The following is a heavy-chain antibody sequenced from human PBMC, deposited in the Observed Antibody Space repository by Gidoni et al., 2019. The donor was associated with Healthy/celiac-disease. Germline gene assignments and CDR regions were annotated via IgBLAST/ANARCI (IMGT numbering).Heavy chain of an antibody. J-gene: IGHJ4*02. CDR1: GGSISSSSYY. Sequence: QLQLQESGPGLVKPSETLSLTCTVSGGSISSSSYYWGWIRQPPGKGLEWIGSIYYSGSTYYNPYLKSRVTISVDTSKNQFSLKLSSVTAADTAVYYCATFANYYDSSGYTEPLDYWGQGTLVTVSS. CDR2: IYYSGST. CDR3: ATFANYYDSSGYTEPLDY. V-gene: IGHV4-39*01. D-gene: IGHD3-22*01.